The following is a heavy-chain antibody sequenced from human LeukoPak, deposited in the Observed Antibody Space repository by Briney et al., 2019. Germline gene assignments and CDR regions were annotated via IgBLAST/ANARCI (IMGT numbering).Heavy chain of an antibody. CDR2: IYYSGST. CDR3: ARSVEMATISFDY. D-gene: IGHD5-24*01. Sequence: SETLSLTCAVYGGSFSGYYWSWIRQPPGKGLEWIGYIYYSGSTYYNPSLKSRVTISVDTSKNQFSLKLSSVTAADTAVYYCARSVEMATISFDYWGQGTLVTVSS. CDR1: GGSFSGYY. V-gene: IGHV4-34*09. J-gene: IGHJ4*02.